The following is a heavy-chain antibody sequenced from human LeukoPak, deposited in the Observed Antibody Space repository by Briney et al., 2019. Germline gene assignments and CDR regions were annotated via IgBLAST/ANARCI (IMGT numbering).Heavy chain of an antibody. Sequence: SETLSLTCAVYGGSFSGYYWSWIRQPPGKGLEWIGEINHSGSTNYNPSLRSRVTISVDTSKNQFSLKLSSVTAADTAVYYCARVVDRYYFDYWGQGTLATVSS. D-gene: IGHD3-22*01. J-gene: IGHJ4*02. CDR2: INHSGST. V-gene: IGHV4-34*01. CDR1: GGSFSGYY. CDR3: ARVVDRYYFDY.